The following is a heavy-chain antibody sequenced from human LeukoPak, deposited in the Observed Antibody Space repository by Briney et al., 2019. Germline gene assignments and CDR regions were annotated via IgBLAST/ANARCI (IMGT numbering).Heavy chain of an antibody. Sequence: TGESLKISCKGSGYSFTSYWIGWVRQMPGKGLEWMGIIYPGDSDTRYSPSFQGQVTISVDKSITTAYLHWSSLKASDTAMYYCARNLRGSGYGTNAFDIWGQGTLVTVSS. J-gene: IGHJ3*02. V-gene: IGHV5-51*01. CDR1: GYSFTSYW. CDR3: ARNLRGSGYGTNAFDI. CDR2: IYPGDSDT. D-gene: IGHD1/OR15-1a*01.